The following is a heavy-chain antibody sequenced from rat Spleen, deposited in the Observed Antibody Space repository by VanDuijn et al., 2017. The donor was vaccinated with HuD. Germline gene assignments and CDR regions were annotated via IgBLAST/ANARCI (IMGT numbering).Heavy chain of an antibody. CDR1: GFTFSHYD. Sequence: EVQLVESGGGLVQPGRSMKLSCAASGFTFSHYDMAWVRQAPKKGLEWVAYVSMGGSNTFYRDSVKDRFTISRDNAKSTLYLQMDSLRSEDTATYYCTRDGPQSTGRAWYNWFAYWGQGTLVTVSS. V-gene: IGHV5-25*01. D-gene: IGHD1-7*01. CDR2: VSMGGSNT. J-gene: IGHJ3*01. CDR3: TRDGPQSTGRAWYNWFAY.